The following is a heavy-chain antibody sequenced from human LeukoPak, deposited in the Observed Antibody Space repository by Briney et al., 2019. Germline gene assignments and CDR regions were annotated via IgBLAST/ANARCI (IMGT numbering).Heavy chain of an antibody. J-gene: IGHJ6*03. CDR2: ISGSGGST. Sequence: GGSLRLSCAASGFTFSSYAMSWVRQAPGKGLEWVSAISGSGGSTYYADSVKGRFTISRDNSKNTLYLQMNGLRAEDTAVYYCAKDSGLQRIYYYYYYMDVWGKGTTVTVSS. V-gene: IGHV3-23*01. D-gene: IGHD4-11*01. CDR3: AKDSGLQRIYYYYYYMDV. CDR1: GFTFSSYA.